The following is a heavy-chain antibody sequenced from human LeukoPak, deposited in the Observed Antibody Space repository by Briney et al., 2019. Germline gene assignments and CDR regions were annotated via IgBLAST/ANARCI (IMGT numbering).Heavy chain of an antibody. CDR1: GYTSTSYG. CDR3: ARDPHRYDWNYYYGMDV. D-gene: IGHD1-20*01. Sequence: ASVKVSCKASGYTSTSYGISWVRQAPGQGLEWMGWISAYNGNTNYAQKLQGRVTMTTDTSTSTAYMELRSLRSDDTAVYYCARDPHRYDWNYYYGMDVWGQGTTVTVSS. V-gene: IGHV1-18*01. J-gene: IGHJ6*02. CDR2: ISAYNGNT.